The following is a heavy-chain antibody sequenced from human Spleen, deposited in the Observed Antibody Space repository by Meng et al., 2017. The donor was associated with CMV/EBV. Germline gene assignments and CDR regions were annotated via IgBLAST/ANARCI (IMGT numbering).Heavy chain of an antibody. CDR1: GFTVRSNY. J-gene: IGHJ4*02. Sequence: GESLKISCAASGFTVRSNYMSWVRQAPGKGLEWVSVIYSGGSTYYADSVKGRFTISRDNSKNTLYLQMNSLRAEDTAVYYCARVHDYSNYFDYWGQGTLVTVSS. CDR2: IYSGGST. V-gene: IGHV3-53*01. CDR3: ARVHDYSNYFDY. D-gene: IGHD4-11*01.